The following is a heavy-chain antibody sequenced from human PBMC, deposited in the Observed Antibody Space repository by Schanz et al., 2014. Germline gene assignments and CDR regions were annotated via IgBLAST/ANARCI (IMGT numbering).Heavy chain of an antibody. Sequence: VQLVESGGGVVQPGRSLRLSCAASGFTFSSYGMHWVRQVPGKGLEWVAVVCYDGSKKYYADSVKGRFTISRDNSKNTLYLQMSSLRAEDTALYYCAKDPHRDYGGNSFDNWGQGTLVTVSS. CDR2: VCYDGSKK. D-gene: IGHD4-17*01. J-gene: IGHJ4*02. CDR3: AKDPHRDYGGNSFDN. V-gene: IGHV3-33*06. CDR1: GFTFSSYG.